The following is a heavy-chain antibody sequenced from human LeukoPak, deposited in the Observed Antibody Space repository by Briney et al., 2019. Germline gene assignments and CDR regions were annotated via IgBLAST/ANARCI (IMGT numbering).Heavy chain of an antibody. CDR2: INPDSGDT. V-gene: IGHV1-8*03. CDR1: GYRFTSSD. CDR3: TRGWDL. J-gene: IGHJ5*02. Sequence: GASVKVSCKASGYRFTSSDINWVRQAPRQGLEWMGWINPDSGDTGYAEKFQDRLTIAGDTSITTAYMELTNLKSEDTAVYYCTRGWDLWGQGTLVTV.